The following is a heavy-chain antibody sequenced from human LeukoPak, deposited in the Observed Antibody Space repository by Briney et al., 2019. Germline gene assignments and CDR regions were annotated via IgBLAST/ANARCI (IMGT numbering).Heavy chain of an antibody. CDR2: IYHSGST. V-gene: IGHV4-30-2*01. CDR3: ARESKSGSSGFDP. CDR1: GGSISSGGYS. J-gene: IGHJ5*02. D-gene: IGHD2-15*01. Sequence: PSETLSLTCAVSGGSISSGGYSWSWIRQPPGKGLEWIGYIYHSGSTYYNPSLKSRVTISVDRSKNQFSLKLSSVTAADTAVYYCARESKSGSSGFDPWGQGTLVTVSS.